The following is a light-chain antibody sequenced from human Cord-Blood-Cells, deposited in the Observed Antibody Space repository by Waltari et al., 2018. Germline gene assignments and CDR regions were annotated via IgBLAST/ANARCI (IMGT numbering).Light chain of an antibody. CDR3: QQSYSTPPT. CDR1: QSISSY. V-gene: IGKV1-39*01. Sequence: DIQMTQSLSSLSASVGDRVTITCRASQSISSYLNWYQQKPGKAPKPLIYAASSLQSGVPSRFSGSGSGTDFTLTISSLQPEDFATYYCQQSYSTPPTFGGGTKVEIK. CDR2: AAS. J-gene: IGKJ4*01.